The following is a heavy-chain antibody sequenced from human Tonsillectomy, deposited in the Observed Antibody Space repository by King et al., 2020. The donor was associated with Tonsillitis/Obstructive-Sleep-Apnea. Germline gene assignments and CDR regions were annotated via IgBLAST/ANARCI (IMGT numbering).Heavy chain of an antibody. V-gene: IGHV3-33*01. CDR2: IWDDGSDK. CDR3: ARDSDDTGHRFDY. Sequence: VQLVESGGGVVQPGRSLRLSCAASGFAFNSHVMHWVRQAPGKGLELVAVIWDDGSDKYYADSVKGRFTISRDNSKNTLFLQMNSLRAEDTAIYYCARDSDDTGHRFDYWGQGTLVTVSS. D-gene: IGHD3-22*01. CDR1: GFAFNSHV. J-gene: IGHJ4*02.